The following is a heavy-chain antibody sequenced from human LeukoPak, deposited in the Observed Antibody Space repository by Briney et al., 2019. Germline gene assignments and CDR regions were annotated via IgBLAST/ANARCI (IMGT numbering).Heavy chain of an antibody. V-gene: IGHV1-69*04. CDR3: ARDSSGWYGQVDY. J-gene: IGHJ4*02. D-gene: IGHD6-19*01. CDR2: IIPILGIA. CDR1: GGTFSSYA. Sequence: GASVRVSCKASGGTFSSYAISWVRQAPGQGLEWMGRIIPILGIANYAQKFQGRVTITADKSTSTAYMELSSLRSEDTAVYYCARDSSGWYGQVDYWGQGTQVTVSS.